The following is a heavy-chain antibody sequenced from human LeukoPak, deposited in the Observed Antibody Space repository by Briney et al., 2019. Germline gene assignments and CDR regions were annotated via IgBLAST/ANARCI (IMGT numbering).Heavy chain of an antibody. Sequence: SETLSLTCAVYGGSLSGYYWSWIRQPPGKGLEWIGEINHSGSTNYNPSLKSRVTISVDTSKNQFSLKLSSVTAADTAVYYCARRQAVAGTVDYWGQGTLVTVSS. CDR2: INHSGST. V-gene: IGHV4-34*01. CDR1: GGSLSGYY. J-gene: IGHJ4*02. CDR3: ARRQAVAGTVDY. D-gene: IGHD6-19*01.